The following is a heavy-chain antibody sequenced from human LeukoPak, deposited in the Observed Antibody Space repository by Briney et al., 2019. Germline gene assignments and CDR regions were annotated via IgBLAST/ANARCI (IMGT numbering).Heavy chain of an antibody. CDR3: ARAPYYDFWSGYLEGV. D-gene: IGHD3-3*01. Sequence: ASVKVSCKASGYTFTSYDVNWVRQATGQGLEWMGWMNPNSGDTGYAQKFQGRVTMTRNTSISTAYMELSSLTSEDTAAYYCARAPYYDFWSGYLEGVWGQGTTVTVSS. CDR2: MNPNSGDT. J-gene: IGHJ6*02. V-gene: IGHV1-8*01. CDR1: GYTFTSYD.